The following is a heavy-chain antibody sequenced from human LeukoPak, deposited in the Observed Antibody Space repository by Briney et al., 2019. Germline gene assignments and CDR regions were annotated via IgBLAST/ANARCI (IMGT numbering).Heavy chain of an antibody. V-gene: IGHV7-4-1*02. Sequence: GASVKVSCKASGYTFTSYAMNWVRQAPGQGLEWMGWINTNTGNPTYAQGFTGRFVFSLDTSVSTAYLQISSLKAEDTAVYYCARDGLEQQLLPGAEYFQHWGQGALVTVSS. CDR3: ARDGLEQQLLPGAEYFQH. CDR1: GYTFTSYA. J-gene: IGHJ1*01. CDR2: INTNTGNP. D-gene: IGHD6-13*01.